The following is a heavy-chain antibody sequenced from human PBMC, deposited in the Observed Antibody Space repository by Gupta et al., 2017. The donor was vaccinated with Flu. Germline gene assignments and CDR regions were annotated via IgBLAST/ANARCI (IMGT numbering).Heavy chain of an antibody. J-gene: IGHJ4*02. D-gene: IGHD2-21*01. V-gene: IGHV3-23*01. CDR1: GFTFTTHA. CDR2: IKNAGDAT. Sequence: EVQLLESGGDLVQPGGSLRLSCGASGFTFTTHAMRWVRQAQGKGLEWVSGIKNAGDATFYADSVRGRFSISRDNSKNMLYLQRDSLRVEDTAVYYCAKEISAIGEPYFDDWGQGTLVTGSS. CDR3: AKEISAIGEPYFDD.